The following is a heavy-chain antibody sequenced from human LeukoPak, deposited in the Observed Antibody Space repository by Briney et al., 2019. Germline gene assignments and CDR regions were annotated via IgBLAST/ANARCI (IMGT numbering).Heavy chain of an antibody. CDR3: ARDLRGGSSSGGVDY. D-gene: IGHD6-6*01. V-gene: IGHV3-48*01. J-gene: IGHJ4*02. CDR2: IRSSGSTI. CDR1: GFTFSSYS. Sequence: PGGSLRLSCAASGFTFSSYSMNWVRQAPGKRLEWVSYIRSSGSTIYYADSVKGRFTISRDNAKNSLYLQMNSLRAEDTAVYYCARDLRGGSSSGGVDYWGQGTLVTVSS.